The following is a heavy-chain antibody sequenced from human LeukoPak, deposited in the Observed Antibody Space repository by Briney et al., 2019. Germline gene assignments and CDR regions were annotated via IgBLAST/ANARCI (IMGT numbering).Heavy chain of an antibody. J-gene: IGHJ6*02. V-gene: IGHV3-33*01. CDR3: ARDLHYYVAMDV. Sequence: PGGSLRLSCAASGFTSSSYGMHWVRQAPGKGLEWVAVIWYDGSNKYYADSVKGRFTISRDNSKNTLYLQMNSLRAEDTAVYYCARDLHYYVAMDVWGQGTTVTVSS. CDR1: GFTSSSYG. D-gene: IGHD3-10*02. CDR2: IWYDGSNK.